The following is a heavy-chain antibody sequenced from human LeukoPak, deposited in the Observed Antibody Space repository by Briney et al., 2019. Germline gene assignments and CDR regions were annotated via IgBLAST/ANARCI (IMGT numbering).Heavy chain of an antibody. CDR1: GFTFSSYG. CDR2: IKQDGSEK. CDR3: ARDSSHITMIGYFQH. V-gene: IGHV3-7*01. J-gene: IGHJ1*01. D-gene: IGHD3-22*01. Sequence: GGSLRLSCAASGFTFSSYGMHWVRQAPGKGLEWVANIKQDGSEKYYVDSVKGRFTISRDNAKNSLYLQMNGLRAEDTAVYYCARDSSHITMIGYFQHWGQGTLVTVSS.